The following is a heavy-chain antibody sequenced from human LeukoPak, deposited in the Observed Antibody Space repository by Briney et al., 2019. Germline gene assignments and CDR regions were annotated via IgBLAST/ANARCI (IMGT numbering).Heavy chain of an antibody. CDR2: IYPGDSDT. Sequence: GESLKISCKGSGYSFTSYWIGWVRQMPGKGLEWMGIIYPGDSDTTYSPSVQGQVTISADKSISTAYLQWSSLKASDTAMYYCARSDYETSGYYSHWGQGTLVTVSS. J-gene: IGHJ4*02. D-gene: IGHD3-22*01. V-gene: IGHV5-51*01. CDR3: ARSDYETSGYYSH. CDR1: GYSFTSYW.